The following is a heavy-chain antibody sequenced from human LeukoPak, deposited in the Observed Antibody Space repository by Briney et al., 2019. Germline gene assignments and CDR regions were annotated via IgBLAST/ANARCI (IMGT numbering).Heavy chain of an antibody. D-gene: IGHD7-27*01. CDR3: ANRRLGRGAFDI. CDR2: ISGSDEST. Sequence: GGSLRLSCAASGFTFSSYDMSWIRRALGKGVEWVSEISGSDESTKYVDSVKGRFTISRDNSKNTLYLLLNSLRVDDTAVYYCANRRLGRGAFDIWGQGTMVTVSS. CDR1: GFTFSSYD. V-gene: IGHV3-23*01. J-gene: IGHJ3*02.